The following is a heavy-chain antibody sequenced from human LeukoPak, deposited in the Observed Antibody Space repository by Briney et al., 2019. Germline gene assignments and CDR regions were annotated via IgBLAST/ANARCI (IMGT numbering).Heavy chain of an antibody. Sequence: GGSLRLSCAASGFTFSSYGMHWVRQAPGKGLEWVAFIRYDGSNKYYADSVKGRFTISRDNSKNTLYLQMNSLRAEDTAVYYCAKEDYYGSGSYYNRVDYWGQGTLVTVSS. J-gene: IGHJ4*02. CDR2: IRYDGSNK. D-gene: IGHD3-10*01. CDR1: GFTFSSYG. CDR3: AKEDYYGSGSYYNRVDY. V-gene: IGHV3-30*02.